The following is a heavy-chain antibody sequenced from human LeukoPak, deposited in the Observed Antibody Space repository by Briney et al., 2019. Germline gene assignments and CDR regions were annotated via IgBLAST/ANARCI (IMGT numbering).Heavy chain of an antibody. J-gene: IGHJ4*02. V-gene: IGHV1-46*01. Sequence: ASVKVSCKTSGYIFTDFYVHWVRQAPGQGLEWVGLISPTGDSTNYAQTFRGRVTMTRDTSTNTVYMDLSSLRSEDTAVYYCAREASGGYFDYWGQGTLVIVSS. CDR2: ISPTGDST. CDR3: AREASGGYFDY. CDR1: GYIFTDFY. D-gene: IGHD4-23*01.